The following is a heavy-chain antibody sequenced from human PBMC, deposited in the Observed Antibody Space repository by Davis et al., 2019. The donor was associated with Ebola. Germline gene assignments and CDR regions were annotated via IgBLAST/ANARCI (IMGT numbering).Heavy chain of an antibody. D-gene: IGHD5-24*01. CDR1: GFTFSSYW. CDR3: ARDLVATTPLDYYYGMDV. J-gene: IGHJ6*02. Sequence: GESLKISCAASGFTFSSYWMHWVRQAPGKGLVWVSRINSDGSSTSYADSVKGRFTISRDNAKNTLYLQMNSLRAEDTAVYYCARDLVATTPLDYYYGMDVWGQGTTVTVSS. V-gene: IGHV3-74*01. CDR2: INSDGSST.